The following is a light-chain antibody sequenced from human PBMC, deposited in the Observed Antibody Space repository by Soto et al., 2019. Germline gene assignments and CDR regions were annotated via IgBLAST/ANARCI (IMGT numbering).Light chain of an antibody. V-gene: IGLV2-14*01. Sequence: QCLLTLPPSVSGSSGQSITISCTATTSHVGGYIYVSWYQQHPGKAPKLMIYDVTSRPSGVSYRFSGSKSGNTASLTISGLQAEDEADYYRSSYTTSSSYVFGTGTKVTVL. CDR1: TSHVGGYIY. CDR2: DVT. CDR3: SSYTTSSSYV. J-gene: IGLJ1*01.